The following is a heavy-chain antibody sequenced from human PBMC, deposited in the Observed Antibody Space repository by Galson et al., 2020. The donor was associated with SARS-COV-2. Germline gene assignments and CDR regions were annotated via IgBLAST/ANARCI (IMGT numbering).Heavy chain of an antibody. CDR1: GFTFSSYA. CDR3: SSTLLLWFGELSY. J-gene: IGHJ4*02. CDR2: ISYDGSNK. V-gene: IGHV3-30*04. D-gene: IGHD3-10*01. Sequence: GESLKISCAASGFTFSSYAMHWVRQAPGKGLEWVAVISYDGSNKYYADSVKGRFTISRDNSKNTLYLQINSLRAEDTAVYYCSSTLLLWFGELSYWGQGTLVTVSS.